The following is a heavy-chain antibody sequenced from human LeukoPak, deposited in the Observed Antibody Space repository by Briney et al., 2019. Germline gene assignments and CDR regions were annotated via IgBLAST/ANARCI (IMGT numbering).Heavy chain of an antibody. D-gene: IGHD5-12*01. Sequence: GGSLRLSCAASGFTFSSYEMNWVRQVPGKGLEWISYISSRGSTIYFADSVKGRFTTSRDNAKNSLYLQMTSLRAEDTAVYYCARDVGKSGYGDYWGQGTLVTVSS. CDR1: GFTFSSYE. CDR3: ARDVGKSGYGDY. CDR2: ISSRGSTI. J-gene: IGHJ4*02. V-gene: IGHV3-48*03.